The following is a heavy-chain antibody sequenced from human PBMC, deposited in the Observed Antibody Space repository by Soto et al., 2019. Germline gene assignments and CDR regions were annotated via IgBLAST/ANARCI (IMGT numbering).Heavy chain of an antibody. Sequence: SGGSLRLSCAASGFTFSDYYMSWIRQAPGKGLEWVSYISSSSSYTNYADSVKGRFTISRDNAKNSLYLQMKSLRAEDTAVYYCARESQYYYDSSGPFDYWGPGTLVTLSS. V-gene: IGHV3-11*05. D-gene: IGHD3-22*01. CDR3: ARESQYYYDSSGPFDY. CDR2: ISSSSSYT. J-gene: IGHJ4*02. CDR1: GFTFSDYY.